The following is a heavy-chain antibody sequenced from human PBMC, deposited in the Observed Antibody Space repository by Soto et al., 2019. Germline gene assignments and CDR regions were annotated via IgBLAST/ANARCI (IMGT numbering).Heavy chain of an antibody. CDR3: ARHTEYSGYEGFDY. D-gene: IGHD5-12*01. CDR2: IYYSGST. Sequence: QVQLQESGPGLVKPSETLSLTCTVSGGSISSYYWSWIRQPPGKGLEWIGYIYYSGSTNYNPSLNSRVTISVDTSKNQFSLKLSSVTAADTAVYYCARHTEYSGYEGFDYWGQGTLVTVSS. CDR1: GGSISSYY. V-gene: IGHV4-59*08. J-gene: IGHJ4*02.